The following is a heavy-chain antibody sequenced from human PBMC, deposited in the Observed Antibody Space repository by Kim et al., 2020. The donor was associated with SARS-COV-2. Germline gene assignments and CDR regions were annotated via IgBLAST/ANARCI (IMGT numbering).Heavy chain of an antibody. D-gene: IGHD3-10*01. CDR1: GFTFATHA. CDR3: ARDRPNFYGPGNYYKSNGDY. V-gene: IGHV3-23*01. J-gene: IGHJ4*02. Sequence: GGSLRLSCAASGFTFATHAMSWVRQAPGKRPEWVASITSSGGTSYYTDSVKGRFTISRDNSQNTLYLQMNTLRAEDTALYYCARDRPNFYGPGNYYKSNGDYWGQGTLVTVSS. CDR2: ITSSGGTS.